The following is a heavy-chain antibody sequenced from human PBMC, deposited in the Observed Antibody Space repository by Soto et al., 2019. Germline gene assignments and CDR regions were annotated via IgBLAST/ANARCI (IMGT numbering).Heavy chain of an antibody. Sequence: HPGGSLRLSCAASGFTFSSYGMHRVRQAPGKGLEWVAVISYDGSNKYYADSVKGRFTISRDNSKNTLYLQMNSLRAEDTAVYYCAKDHDSSGCLDYWGQGTLVTVSS. CDR3: AKDHDSSGCLDY. J-gene: IGHJ4*02. V-gene: IGHV3-30*18. CDR1: GFTFSSYG. D-gene: IGHD3-22*01. CDR2: ISYDGSNK.